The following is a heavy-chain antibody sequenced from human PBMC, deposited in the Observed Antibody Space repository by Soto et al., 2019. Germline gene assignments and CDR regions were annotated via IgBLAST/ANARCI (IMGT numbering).Heavy chain of an antibody. CDR1: GFTFGAHP. CDR3: AKQRTTVTTRFDH. J-gene: IGHJ4*02. D-gene: IGHD4-17*01. CDR2: ISGYGGST. Sequence: EVQLLESGGGLVQPGGSLTVSCAASGFTFGAHPMSWVRLAPGKGLEWVSTISGYGGSTYYPDSLKGRFIISRDNSKDTLYLQINTLRAEDPAIYFCAKQRTTVTTRFDHWGQGTLVTVSS. V-gene: IGHV3-23*01.